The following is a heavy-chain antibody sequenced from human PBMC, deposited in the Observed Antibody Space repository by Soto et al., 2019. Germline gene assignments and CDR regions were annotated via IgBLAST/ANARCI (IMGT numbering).Heavy chain of an antibody. J-gene: IGHJ3*02. CDR3: AKTTAYSSSWYYPHFNAFNI. Sequence: TLEILSLTCTVSGGSIISGGYYWSWIRQHPGKGLEWIGYIYYSGSTYYNPSLKSRVTISVDTSKNQFSLKLSSVTAADKAVYYFAKTTAYSSSWYYPHFNAFNIGGQGKM. V-gene: IGHV4-31*03. D-gene: IGHD6-13*01. CDR1: GGSIISGGYY. CDR2: IYYSGST.